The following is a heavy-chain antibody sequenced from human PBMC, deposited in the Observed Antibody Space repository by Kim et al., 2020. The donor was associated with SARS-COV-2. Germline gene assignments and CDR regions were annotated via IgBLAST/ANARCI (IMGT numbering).Heavy chain of an antibody. J-gene: IGHJ4*02. Sequence: YNPSLKSRVTISVDTSKNQFSLKLSSVTAADTAVYYCARDMDYGSGSSDYWGQGTLVTVSS. CDR3: ARDMDYGSGSSDY. D-gene: IGHD3-10*01. V-gene: IGHV4-39*07.